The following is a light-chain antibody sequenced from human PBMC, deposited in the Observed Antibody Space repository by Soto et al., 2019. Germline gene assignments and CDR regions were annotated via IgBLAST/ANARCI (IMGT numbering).Light chain of an antibody. Sequence: EIVMTQSPGTLSVSPGERATLSCRASQSVSSNLAWYQQKPGQAPRLLIYGASTRATGIPARFSGSGSGTEFTLTISSLQSEDFAVYYRQQYKDWPPLTFGGGTKVEIK. CDR1: QSVSSN. V-gene: IGKV3-15*01. CDR2: GAS. J-gene: IGKJ4*01. CDR3: QQYKDWPPLT.